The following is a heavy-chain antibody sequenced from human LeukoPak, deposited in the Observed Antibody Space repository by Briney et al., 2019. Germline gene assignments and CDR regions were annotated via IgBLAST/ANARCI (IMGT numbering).Heavy chain of an antibody. D-gene: IGHD3-22*01. J-gene: IGHJ4*02. CDR3: AKDDSSGYYTNFDY. CDR2: ISWNSGSI. V-gene: IGHV3-9*01. Sequence: GGSLRLSCAASGFTFSSYAMSWVRQAPGKGLEWVSGISWNSGSIGYADSVKGRFTISRDNAKNSLYLQMNSLRAEDTALYYCAKDDSSGYYTNFDYWGQGTLVTVSS. CDR1: GFTFSSYA.